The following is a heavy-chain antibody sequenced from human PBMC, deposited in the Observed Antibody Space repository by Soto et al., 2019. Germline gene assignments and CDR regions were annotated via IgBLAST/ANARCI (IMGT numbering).Heavy chain of an antibody. CDR3: ARETYYYDSSGYLGYYYYGMDV. J-gene: IGHJ6*02. D-gene: IGHD3-22*01. V-gene: IGHV4-34*01. Sequence: PSETLPVTCAVYGGSFSGDYWSWVRQPPGKGLEWIGEINHSGSTNYNPSLKSRVTISVDTSKNQFSLKLSSVTAADTAVYYCARETYYYDSSGYLGYYYYGMDVWGQGTTVT. CDR1: GGSFSGDY. CDR2: INHSGST.